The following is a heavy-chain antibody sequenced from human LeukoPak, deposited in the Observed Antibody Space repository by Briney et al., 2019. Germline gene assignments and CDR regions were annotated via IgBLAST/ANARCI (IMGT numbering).Heavy chain of an antibody. CDR3: AKTLGYCTNGVCYSVEGAFDI. J-gene: IGHJ3*02. D-gene: IGHD2-8*01. CDR1: GFTFSNYW. CDR2: IEKDGSKK. Sequence: GGSLRLSCAASGFTFSNYWLSWVRQAPGKGLEWVANIEKDGSKKYYVDSVKGRFTISRDNAKNSLYLQMNSLRAEDTAIYYCAKTLGYCTNGVCYSVEGAFDIWGQGTMVTVSS. V-gene: IGHV3-7*01.